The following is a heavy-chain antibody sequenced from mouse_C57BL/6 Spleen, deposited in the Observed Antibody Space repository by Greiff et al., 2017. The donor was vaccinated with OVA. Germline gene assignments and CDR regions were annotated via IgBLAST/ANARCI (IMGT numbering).Heavy chain of an antibody. CDR2: IRLKSDNYAT. CDR1: GFTFSNYW. D-gene: IGHD4-1*02. Sequence: EVKLEESGGGLVQPGGSMKLSCVASGFTFSNYWMNWVRQSPEKGLEWVAQIRLKSDNYATHYAESVQGRFTISRDDSKSSVYLQMNNLRAEDTGIYYCTGSNWASIDYWGQGTTLTVSS. CDR3: TGSNWASIDY. J-gene: IGHJ2*01. V-gene: IGHV6-3*01.